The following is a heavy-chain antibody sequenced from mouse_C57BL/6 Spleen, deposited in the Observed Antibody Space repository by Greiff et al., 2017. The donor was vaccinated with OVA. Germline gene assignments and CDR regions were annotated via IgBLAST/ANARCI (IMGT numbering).Heavy chain of an antibody. V-gene: IGHV1-50*01. CDR1: GYTFTSYW. CDR3: ARSARFITTVGYAMDY. Sequence: VQLQQPGAELVKPGASVKLSCKASGYTFTSYWMQWVKQRPGQGLEWIGEIDPSDSYTNYNQKFKGKATLTVDTSSSTAYMQLSSLTSEDSAVYYCARSARFITTVGYAMDYWGQGTSVTVSS. J-gene: IGHJ4*01. D-gene: IGHD1-1*01. CDR2: IDPSDSYT.